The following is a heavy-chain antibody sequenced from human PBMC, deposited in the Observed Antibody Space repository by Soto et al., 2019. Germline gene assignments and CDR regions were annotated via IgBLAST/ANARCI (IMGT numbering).Heavy chain of an antibody. CDR1: GFDFNSYS. CDR3: TSSASPDAY. Sequence: GGSLRLSCVASGFDFNSYSMNWVRQAPGKGLEWISYINSGSTSVFYADSVKGRFTISRDNAKNSLFLQMNSLIAEDTAVYYCTSSASPDAYWGQGTLVTVSS. J-gene: IGHJ4*02. CDR2: INSGSTSV. D-gene: IGHD1-26*01. V-gene: IGHV3-48*01.